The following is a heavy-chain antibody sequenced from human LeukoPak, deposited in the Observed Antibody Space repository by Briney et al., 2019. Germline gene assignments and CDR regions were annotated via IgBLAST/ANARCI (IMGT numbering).Heavy chain of an antibody. CDR2: ISGRSSHI. CDR3: GRAFPPLRTSSAGDL. Sequence: PGRSLRLSCSASGFSFSDYDMNWVRQAPGKGLEWVSAISGRSSHIYYGESVKGRFTISRDNAKNSLYLQMDSLGVEDTAVYYCGRAFPPLRTSSAGDLWGQGTLVIVSS. V-gene: IGHV3-21*01. J-gene: IGHJ1*01. CDR1: GFSFSDYD. D-gene: IGHD3-16*01.